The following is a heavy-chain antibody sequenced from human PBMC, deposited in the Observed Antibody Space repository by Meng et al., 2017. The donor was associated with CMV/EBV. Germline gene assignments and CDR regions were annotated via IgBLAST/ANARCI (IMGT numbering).Heavy chain of an antibody. CDR1: FSGYY. Sequence: FSGYYWRWIRQPPGKGLEWIGEINHSGSTNYNPSLKSRVTISVDTSKNQFSLKLSSVTAADTAVYYCARGGHYCSSTSCSPLYYFDYWGQGTLVTVSS. CDR3: ARGGHYCSSTSCSPLYYFDY. J-gene: IGHJ4*02. D-gene: IGHD2-2*01. CDR2: INHSGST. V-gene: IGHV4-34*01.